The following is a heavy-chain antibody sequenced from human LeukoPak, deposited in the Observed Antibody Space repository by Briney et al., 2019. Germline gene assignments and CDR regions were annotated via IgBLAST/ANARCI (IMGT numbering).Heavy chain of an antibody. J-gene: IGHJ4*02. CDR3: ARVVVVAAIPYYFDY. V-gene: IGHV4-59*01. CDR1: GGSISSYY. Sequence: SETLSLTCTVSGGSISSYYWSWIRQPPGKGLEWIGYIYNSGSTNYNPSLKSRVTISVDTPKNQFSLKLSSVTAADTAVYYCARVVVVAAIPYYFDYWGQGTLVTVSS. D-gene: IGHD2-15*01. CDR2: IYNSGST.